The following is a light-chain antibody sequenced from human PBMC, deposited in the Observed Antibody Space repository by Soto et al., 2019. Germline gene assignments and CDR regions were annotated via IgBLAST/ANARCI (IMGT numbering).Light chain of an antibody. CDR1: QSVSSSY. J-gene: IGKJ1*01. CDR2: AAS. V-gene: IGKV3-20*01. CDR3: QHYNSYSEA. Sequence: EIVLPQSPATLSLSPGEGATLSCRASQSVSSSYLAWYQQKRGQAPRLLIYAASSRATGIPDRFSGSGSGTDFTLTISSLQPDDFATYYCQHYNSYSEAFGQGTKVDIK.